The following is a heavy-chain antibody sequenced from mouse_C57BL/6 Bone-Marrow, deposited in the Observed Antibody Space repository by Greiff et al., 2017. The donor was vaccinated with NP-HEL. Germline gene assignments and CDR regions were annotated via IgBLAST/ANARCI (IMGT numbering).Heavy chain of an antibody. J-gene: IGHJ3*01. CDR3: ARSAYYYGSSSAWFAY. V-gene: IGHV1-55*01. CDR2: IYPGSGST. Sequence: QVQLQQPGAELVKPGASVKMSCKASGYTFTSYWITWVKQRPGQGLEWIGDIYPGSGSTNYNEKFKSKATLTVDTSSSTAYMQLSSLTSEDSAVYYCARSAYYYGSSSAWFAYWGQGTLVTVSA. D-gene: IGHD1-1*01. CDR1: GYTFTSYW.